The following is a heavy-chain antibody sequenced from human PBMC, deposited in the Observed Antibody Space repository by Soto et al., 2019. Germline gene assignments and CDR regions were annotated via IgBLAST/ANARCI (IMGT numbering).Heavy chain of an antibody. CDR3: ASGATPIDY. CDR1: GYTFTNFG. V-gene: IGHV1-18*01. CDR2: ISAYNGNT. Sequence: QVQLVQSGAEVKKPGASVKVSCKTSGYTFTNFGLSWVRQAPGQGLEWMGWISAYNGNTNYAQNFQGRVTMTTDTSTSTSYMELSRLRTDDTAVYYCASGATPIDYWGQGTLVNVSS. J-gene: IGHJ4*02. D-gene: IGHD2-15*01.